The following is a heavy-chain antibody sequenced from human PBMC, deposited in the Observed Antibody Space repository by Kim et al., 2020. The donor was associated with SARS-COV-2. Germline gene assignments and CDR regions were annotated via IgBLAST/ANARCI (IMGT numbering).Heavy chain of an antibody. CDR2: IYYTGST. V-gene: IGHV4-59*13. CDR3: ARARALVAGMDV. Sequence: SETLSLTCILSNGSISTYYWSWIRQPPGKGLEWIGNIYYTGSTNYNPSLKSRVTISVDASKNQFSLKLSSVTAADTAVYYCARARALVAGMDVWGQGTTVTVSS. CDR1: NGSISTYY. J-gene: IGHJ6*02. D-gene: IGHD5-12*01.